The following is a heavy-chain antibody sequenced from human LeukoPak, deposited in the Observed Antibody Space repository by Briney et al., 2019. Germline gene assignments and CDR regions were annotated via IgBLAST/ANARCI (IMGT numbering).Heavy chain of an antibody. CDR2: IDWDDDK. J-gene: IGHJ4*02. Sequence: TLSLTCTVSGGSISSYYWSWIRQPPGKALEWLARIDWDDDKYYTTSLKTRLTISKDTSKNQVVLTMTNMDPVDTATYFCARVAAFESSGSPDYWGQGTLVTVSS. D-gene: IGHD3-22*01. V-gene: IGHV2-70*11. CDR1: GGSISSYY. CDR3: ARVAAFESSGSPDY.